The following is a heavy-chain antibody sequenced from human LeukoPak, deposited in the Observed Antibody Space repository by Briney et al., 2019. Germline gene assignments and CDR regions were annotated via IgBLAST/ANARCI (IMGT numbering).Heavy chain of an antibody. CDR3: ARGRQQLAQIDY. CDR1: GFTFSSYG. D-gene: IGHD6-13*01. J-gene: IGHJ4*02. Sequence: PGGSLRLSCAASGFTFSSYGMHWVRQAPGKGLEWVAFIRYDGSNKYYADSVKGRFTISRDNSKNTLYLQMNSLRAEDTAVYNCARGRQQLAQIDYWGQGTLVTVSS. V-gene: IGHV3-30*02. CDR2: IRYDGSNK.